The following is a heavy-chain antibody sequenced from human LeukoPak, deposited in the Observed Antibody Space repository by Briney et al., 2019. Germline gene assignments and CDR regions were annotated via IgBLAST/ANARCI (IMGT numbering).Heavy chain of an antibody. V-gene: IGHV3-48*01. CDR3: AKVHLTYYFDSSGYGFQDY. D-gene: IGHD3-22*01. Sequence: PGGSLRLSCAASGFTFSSYNMNWVRQAPGKGLEWVSFISTTGTTIYYADSVKGRFTISRDNSKNTLYLEMNSLRAEDTAVYYCAKVHLTYYFDSSGYGFQDYWGQGTLVIVSS. J-gene: IGHJ4*02. CDR2: ISTTGTTI. CDR1: GFTFSSYN.